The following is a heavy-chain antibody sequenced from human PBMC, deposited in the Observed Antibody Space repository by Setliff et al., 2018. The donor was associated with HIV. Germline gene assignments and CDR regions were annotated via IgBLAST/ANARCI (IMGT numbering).Heavy chain of an antibody. J-gene: IGHJ6*03. Sequence: SETLSLTCTVSGGSISSGSYYRSWIRQHPGKGLEWIGYICCSGSTYYNPSLQSRITISVDTSKNHFSLKLSSVTAADTAVYYCAGGLKAEYYYYYYMDVWGKGTTVTVSS. CDR2: ICCSGST. CDR1: GGSISSGSYY. CDR3: AGGLKAEYYYYYYMDV. V-gene: IGHV4-31*03.